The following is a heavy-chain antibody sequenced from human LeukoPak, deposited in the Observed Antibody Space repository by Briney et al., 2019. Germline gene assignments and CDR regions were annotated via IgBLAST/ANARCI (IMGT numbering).Heavy chain of an antibody. J-gene: IGHJ4*02. D-gene: IGHD2-2*01. CDR3: ARDTFQPGLIDS. CDR1: GFTFSLYA. CDR2: INDDSSDI. V-gene: IGHV3-21*05. Sequence: PGGSLRLSCAASGFTFSLYAMNWVRQAPGKGLEWVSYINDDSSDIHYAGSVKGRFTISRDNARNTLHLQLSSLRPEGTAVYYCARDTFQPGLIDSWGQGTLVTVSS.